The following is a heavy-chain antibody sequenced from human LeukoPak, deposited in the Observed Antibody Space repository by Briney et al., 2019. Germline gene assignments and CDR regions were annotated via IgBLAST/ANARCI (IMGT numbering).Heavy chain of an antibody. J-gene: IGHJ4*02. V-gene: IGHV1-2*02. Sequence: GASVKVSCKASGNTFTGYYMHWVRQAPGQGPEWMGWINPNNGGTNYAQKFQDRVTMTRDTSISTAYMELSSLRSDDAAVYYCARELVGGHTCDSWGQGTLVTVSS. CDR2: INPNNGGT. CDR1: GNTFTGYY. CDR3: ARELVGGHTCDS. D-gene: IGHD1-26*01.